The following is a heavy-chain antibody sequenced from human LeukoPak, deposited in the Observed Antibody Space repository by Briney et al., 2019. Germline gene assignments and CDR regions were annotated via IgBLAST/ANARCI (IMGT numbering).Heavy chain of an antibody. J-gene: IGHJ4*02. V-gene: IGHV1-69*04. CDR2: MIPILGIA. D-gene: IGHD6-13*01. CDR1: GGTFSSYS. Sequence: SVKVSCKASGGTFSSYSISWVRQAPGQGLEEMGRMIPILGIANYAQKLQGRVTITADKSTSTAYMELSSLRSEDTAVYYCARDLGAAAGRDFDYWGQGTLVTVSS. CDR3: ARDLGAAAGRDFDY.